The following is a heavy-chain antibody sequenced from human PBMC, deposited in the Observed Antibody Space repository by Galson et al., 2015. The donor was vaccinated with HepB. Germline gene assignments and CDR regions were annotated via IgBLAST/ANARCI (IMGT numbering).Heavy chain of an antibody. CDR1: GFTFSSYW. CDR3: ARDSTCYDGSAYYDNLDS. Sequence: SLRLSCAASGFTFSSYWMTWVRQAPGKGLEWVANINQDGAKKNYVDSVKGRFTISRDNAKNSLYLEMNSLRAEDTAMYHCARDSTCYDGSAYYDNLDSWGQGTLVTVSS. CDR2: INQDGAKK. J-gene: IGHJ4*02. D-gene: IGHD3-22*01. V-gene: IGHV3-7*03.